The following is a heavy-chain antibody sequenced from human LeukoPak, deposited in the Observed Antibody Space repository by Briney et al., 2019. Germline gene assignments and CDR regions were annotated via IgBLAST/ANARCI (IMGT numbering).Heavy chain of an antibody. CDR3: ARGGYYYGSGSYYTDY. V-gene: IGHV4-34*01. J-gene: IGHJ4*02. CDR2: INHSGST. Sequence: SETLSLTCAVYGGSFSGCYWSWIRQPPGKGLEWTGEINHSGSTNYNPSLKGRVTISVDTSKNQFSLKLSSVTAADTAVYYCARGGYYYGSGSYYTDYWGQGTLVTVSS. CDR1: GGSFSGCY. D-gene: IGHD3-10*01.